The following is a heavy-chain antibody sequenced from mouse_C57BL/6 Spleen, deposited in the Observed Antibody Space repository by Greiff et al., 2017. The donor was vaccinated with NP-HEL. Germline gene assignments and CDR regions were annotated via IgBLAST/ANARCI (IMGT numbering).Heavy chain of an antibody. D-gene: IGHD2-3*01. V-gene: IGHV1-62-2*01. CDR2: FYPGSGSI. CDR3: ARHEEGSIYDGYYDAMDY. J-gene: IGHJ4*01. Sequence: QVHVKQSGAELVKPGASVKLSCKASGYTFTEYTIHWVKQRSGQGLEWIGWFYPGSGSIKYNEKFKDKATLTADKSSSTVYMELSRLTSEDSAVYFCARHEEGSIYDGYYDAMDYWGQGTSVTVSS. CDR1: GYTFTEYT.